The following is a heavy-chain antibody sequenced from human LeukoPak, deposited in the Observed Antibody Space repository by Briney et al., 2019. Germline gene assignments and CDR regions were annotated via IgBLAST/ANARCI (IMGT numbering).Heavy chain of an antibody. CDR3: AREKWVAATANYFDY. Sequence: SETLSLICTVSGGSVSSGSYYWNWIRQPPGKGLEWIVYIYYSGSTNYNPSLKSRVTISVDTSKNQFSLKLSSVTAADTAVYYCAREKWVAATANYFDYWGQGTLVTVSS. D-gene: IGHD1-26*01. CDR2: IYYSGST. V-gene: IGHV4-61*01. J-gene: IGHJ4*02. CDR1: GGSVSSGSYY.